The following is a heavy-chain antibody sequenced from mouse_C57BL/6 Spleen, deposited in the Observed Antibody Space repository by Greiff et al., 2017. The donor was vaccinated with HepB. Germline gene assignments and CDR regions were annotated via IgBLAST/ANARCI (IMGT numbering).Heavy chain of an antibody. D-gene: IGHD1-1*01. J-gene: IGHJ4*01. V-gene: IGHV3-6*01. CDR1: GYSITSGYY. Sequence: EVQRVESGPGLVKPSQSLSLTCSVTGYSITSGYYWNWIRQFPGNKLEWMGYISYDGSNNYNPSLKNRISITRDTSKNQFFLKLNSVTTEDTATYDCARDGATVVAPYAMDYWGQGTSVTVSS. CDR2: ISYDGSN. CDR3: ARDGATVVAPYAMDY.